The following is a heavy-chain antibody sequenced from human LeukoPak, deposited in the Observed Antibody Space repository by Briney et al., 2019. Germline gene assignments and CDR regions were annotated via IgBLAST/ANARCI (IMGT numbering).Heavy chain of an antibody. CDR3: ARDTRYRSSTSCKGGDY. Sequence: SVKVSCKASGGTFSSYAISWVRQAPGQGLEWMGGIIPIFGTANYAQKFQGRVTITTDESTSTAYMELSSLRSEDTAVYSCARDTRYRSSTSCKGGDYWGQGTLVTVSS. CDR1: GGTFSSYA. V-gene: IGHV1-69*05. CDR2: IIPIFGTA. D-gene: IGHD2-2*01. J-gene: IGHJ4*02.